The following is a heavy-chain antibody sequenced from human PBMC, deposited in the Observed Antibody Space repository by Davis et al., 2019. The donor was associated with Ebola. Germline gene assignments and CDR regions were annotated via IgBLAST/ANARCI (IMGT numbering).Heavy chain of an antibody. CDR2: IYRDGNEK. CDR1: GFTFSSYG. CDR3: VRDPALVVTGGGWFFGL. Sequence: PGGSLRLSCAASGFTFSSYGMHWVRQAPGKGLEWVANIYRDGNEKYYVDSVKGRFTISRDNTKNSLYLQMNSLRAEDTAVYYCVRDPALVVTGGGWFFGLWGRGTLVTVSS. D-gene: IGHD2-21*02. J-gene: IGHJ2*01. V-gene: IGHV3-7*01.